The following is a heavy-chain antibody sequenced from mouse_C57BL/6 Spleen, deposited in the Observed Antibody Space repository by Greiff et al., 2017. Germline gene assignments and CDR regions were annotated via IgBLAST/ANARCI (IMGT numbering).Heavy chain of an antibody. CDR3: ARGMNYDEGAMDY. Sequence: QVQLKESGAELVKPGASVKMSCKASGYTFTSYWITWVKQRPGQGLEWIGDIYPGSGSTNYNEKFKSKATLTVDTSSSTAYMQLSSLTSEDSAVYYCARGMNYDEGAMDYWGQGTSVTVSS. CDR2: IYPGSGST. J-gene: IGHJ4*01. D-gene: IGHD2-4*01. CDR1: GYTFTSYW. V-gene: IGHV1-55*01.